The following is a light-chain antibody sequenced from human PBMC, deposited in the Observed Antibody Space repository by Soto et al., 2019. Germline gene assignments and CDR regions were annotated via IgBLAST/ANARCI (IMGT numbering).Light chain of an antibody. J-gene: IGLJ1*01. CDR1: GSDIGAYNY. CDR2: GVT. Sequence: QSVLTQPASVSGSPGQSITISCTGSGSDIGAYNYVSWYQQHPGRAPKLLIHGVTRRPSGVSSRFSASKSAYTASLTISGLQAEDEANYFCTSFTTSYFYVFGPGTTVTVL. V-gene: IGLV2-14*01. CDR3: TSFTTSYFYV.